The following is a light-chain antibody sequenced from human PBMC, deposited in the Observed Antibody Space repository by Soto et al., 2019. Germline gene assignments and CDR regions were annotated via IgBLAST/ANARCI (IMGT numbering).Light chain of an antibody. CDR1: QSVSNF. Sequence: EVVLTQSPATLYLSPGERATLSCRASQSVSNFLAWYQQKPGQSPRLLMYDASNRPAGIPARFSGNGSGTAFTLTISSPEPEDLGDYYCQRRSSWPITFGGGNKVEIQ. CDR2: DAS. J-gene: IGKJ4*01. V-gene: IGKV3-11*01. CDR3: QRRSSWPIT.